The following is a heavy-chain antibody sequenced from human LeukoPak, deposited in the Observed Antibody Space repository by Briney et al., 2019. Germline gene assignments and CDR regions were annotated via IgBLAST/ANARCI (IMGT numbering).Heavy chain of an antibody. Sequence: SETLSLTCTVSGVSISSYYWSWIRQPPGKGLEWIGYIYYSGSTNYNPSLKSRVTISVDTSKTQFSLKLSSVTAADTAVYYCARVTAAAGYYWYFDLWGRGTLVTVSS. D-gene: IGHD6-13*01. CDR1: GVSISSYY. CDR2: IYYSGST. CDR3: ARVTAAAGYYWYFDL. J-gene: IGHJ2*01. V-gene: IGHV4-59*01.